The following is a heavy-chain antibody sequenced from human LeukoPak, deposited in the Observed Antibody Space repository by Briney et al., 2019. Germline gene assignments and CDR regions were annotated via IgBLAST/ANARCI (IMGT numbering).Heavy chain of an antibody. J-gene: IGHJ5*02. CDR2: ISNDGSNE. Sequence: GGSLRLSCAASGXTLSNYPMHWVRQAPGKGLEWVALISNDGSNEYYAGSVKGRFTISRDNSKSTLYLQMNSLRADDTAVYYCVRDLTWGQGTLVTVSS. CDR1: GXTLSNYP. CDR3: VRDLT. V-gene: IGHV3-30*14.